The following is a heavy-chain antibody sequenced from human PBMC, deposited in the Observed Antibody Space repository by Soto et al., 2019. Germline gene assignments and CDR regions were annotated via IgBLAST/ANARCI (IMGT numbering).Heavy chain of an antibody. Sequence: GGSLRLSCAASGFTFSSYGMHWVRQAPGKGLEWVAVISYDGSNKYYADSVKGRFTISRDNSKNTLYLQMNSLRAEDTAVYYCAKCGSHYDILTGYYIAHPMDVWGQGTTVTVSS. CDR3: AKCGSHYDILTGYYIAHPMDV. V-gene: IGHV3-30*18. CDR2: ISYDGSNK. J-gene: IGHJ6*02. CDR1: GFTFSSYG. D-gene: IGHD3-9*01.